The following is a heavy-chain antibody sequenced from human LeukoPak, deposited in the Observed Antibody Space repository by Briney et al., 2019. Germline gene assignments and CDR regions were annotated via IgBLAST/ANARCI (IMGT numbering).Heavy chain of an antibody. J-gene: IGHJ6*02. CDR1: GFTFSSYA. V-gene: IGHV3-23*01. Sequence: SGGSLRLSCAASGFTFSSYAMSWVRQAPGKGLEWVSAISGSGGSTYYADSVKGRFTISRDNSKNTLYLQMNSLRAEDTAVYCCAKDAVAGTYYYYGMDVWGQGTTVTVSS. CDR2: ISGSGGST. D-gene: IGHD6-19*01. CDR3: AKDAVAGTYYYYGMDV.